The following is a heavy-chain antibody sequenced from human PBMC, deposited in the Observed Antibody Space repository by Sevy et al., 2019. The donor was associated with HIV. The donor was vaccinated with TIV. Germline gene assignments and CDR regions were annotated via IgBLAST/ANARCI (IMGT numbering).Heavy chain of an antibody. CDR1: GFSFSWYW. CDR3: ASKGGSRRYDAFDT. J-gene: IGHJ3*02. Sequence: GGSLRLSCAASGFSFSWYWMSWVRQTPEKGLEWVANIKQDGSEKNYVDSVKGRFIISRDNAKNSLYLQMNSLRVEDTAVYYCASKGGSRRYDAFDTWGQGTMVTVSS. D-gene: IGHD3-10*01. V-gene: IGHV3-7*01. CDR2: IKQDGSEK.